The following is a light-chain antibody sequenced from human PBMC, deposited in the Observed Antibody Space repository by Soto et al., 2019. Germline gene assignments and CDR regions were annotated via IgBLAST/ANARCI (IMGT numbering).Light chain of an antibody. Sequence: DIVMTQFPDSLAVSLGERATINCKSSQSVLYSSNNRNYLAWYQQKPGQPPKLLIYWASTRESGVPDRFSGSGSGTDFTLTISSLQAEDLAVYFCHQYYNTPLTFGPGTKVDIK. CDR1: QSVLYSSNNRNY. J-gene: IGKJ3*01. CDR2: WAS. CDR3: HQYYNTPLT. V-gene: IGKV4-1*01.